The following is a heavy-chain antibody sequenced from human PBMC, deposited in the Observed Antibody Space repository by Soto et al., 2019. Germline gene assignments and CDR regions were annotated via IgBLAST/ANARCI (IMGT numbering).Heavy chain of an antibody. Sequence: QVQLVESGGGVVQPGRSLRLSCAASGFTFSSYAMHWVRQAPGKGLEWVAVISYDGSNKYYADSVKGRFTISRDNTKNTLYLQMNSLRAEDTAVYYCARSGYCSSTSCLKNWFDPWGQGTLVTVSS. J-gene: IGHJ5*02. CDR1: GFTFSSYA. CDR2: ISYDGSNK. CDR3: ARSGYCSSTSCLKNWFDP. V-gene: IGHV3-30-3*01. D-gene: IGHD2-2*01.